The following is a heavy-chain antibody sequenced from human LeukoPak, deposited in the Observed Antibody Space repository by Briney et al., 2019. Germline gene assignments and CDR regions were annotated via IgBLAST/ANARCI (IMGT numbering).Heavy chain of an antibody. D-gene: IGHD2-2*01. Sequence: PGGSLRLSCAASGFTFSDYSMNWVRQAPGKGLEWISYVGISSGNTKYADSVKGRFTISGDKAKNSLYLQMNSLRVEDTAVYYCARDTKYAFDNWGQETLVTVSS. CDR1: GFTFSDYS. CDR2: VGISSGNT. J-gene: IGHJ4*02. CDR3: ARDTKYAFDN. V-gene: IGHV3-48*01.